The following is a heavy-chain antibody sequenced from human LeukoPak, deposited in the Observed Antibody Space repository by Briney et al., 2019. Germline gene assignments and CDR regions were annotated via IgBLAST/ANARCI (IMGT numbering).Heavy chain of an antibody. Sequence: SETLSLTCAVYGGSFSGYYWSWIRQPPGKGLEWIGEINHSGSTNYNPSLKSRVTISVDTSKNQFSLKLSSVAAADTAMYFCATGNLGYCSGDNCPFVFDIWGQGTMVTVSS. CDR2: INHSGST. CDR3: ATGNLGYCSGDNCPFVFDI. V-gene: IGHV4-34*01. J-gene: IGHJ3*02. D-gene: IGHD2-15*01. CDR1: GGSFSGYY.